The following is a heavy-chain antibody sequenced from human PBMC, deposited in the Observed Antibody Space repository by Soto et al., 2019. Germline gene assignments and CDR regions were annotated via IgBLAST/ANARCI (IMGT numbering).Heavy chain of an antibody. V-gene: IGHV3-33*01. Sequence: GGSLRLSCAASGFTFSSYGMHWVRQAPGKGLEWVAVIWYDGSNKYYADSVKGRFTISRDNSKNTLYLQMNSLRAEDTAVYYCARTDTEILTGQKRGLYGMDVWGQGTTVTVSS. D-gene: IGHD3-9*01. CDR1: GFTFSSYG. J-gene: IGHJ6*02. CDR2: IWYDGSNK. CDR3: ARTDTEILTGQKRGLYGMDV.